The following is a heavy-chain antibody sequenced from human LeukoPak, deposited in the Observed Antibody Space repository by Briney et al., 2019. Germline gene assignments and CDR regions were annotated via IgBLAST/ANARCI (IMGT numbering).Heavy chain of an antibody. J-gene: IGHJ6*02. Sequence: SQTLSLTCAVSGGSISSGGYSWGWIRQPPGKGLEWIVYIYHSGSTYYNPSLKSRVTISVDRSKNQFSLKLSSVTAADTAVYYCARAMIAARRYYYGMDAWGQGTTVTVSS. CDR1: GGSISSGGYS. V-gene: IGHV4-30-2*01. CDR2: IYHSGST. CDR3: ARAMIAARRYYYGMDA. D-gene: IGHD3-22*01.